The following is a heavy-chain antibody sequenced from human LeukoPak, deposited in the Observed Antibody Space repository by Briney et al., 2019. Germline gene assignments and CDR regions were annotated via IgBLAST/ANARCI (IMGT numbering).Heavy chain of an antibody. CDR2: ISHSGRST. D-gene: IGHD6-19*01. V-gene: IGHV3-23*01. Sequence: PGGSLRLSCAASGCIFSDFDTSWVRQAPGKGLEWVSAISHSGRSTYYADSVKGRFTISRDNSKNTLYLEMNSLRADDTAVYYCAKAVAVALDYSGQGTLVTVSS. J-gene: IGHJ4*02. CDR1: GCIFSDFD. CDR3: AKAVAVALDY.